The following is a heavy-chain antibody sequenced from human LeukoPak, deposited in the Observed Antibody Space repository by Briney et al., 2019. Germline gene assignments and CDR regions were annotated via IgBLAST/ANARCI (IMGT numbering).Heavy chain of an antibody. J-gene: IGHJ4*02. Sequence: PGGSLRLSCEASSFTFSDYGMSWVRQAPGKGLEWVSAISGSGGSTYYADSVKGRFTISRDNSKNTLYLQMNSLRAEDTAVYYCAKDLEELPYFDYWGQGTLVTVSS. D-gene: IGHD1-7*01. CDR2: ISGSGGST. CDR3: AKDLEELPYFDY. CDR1: SFTFSDYG. V-gene: IGHV3-23*01.